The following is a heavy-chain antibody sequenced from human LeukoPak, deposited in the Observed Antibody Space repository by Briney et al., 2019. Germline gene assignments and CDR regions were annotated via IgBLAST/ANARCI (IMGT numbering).Heavy chain of an antibody. CDR3: ARGGIESKLAPQTPLDV. CDR1: GYTFTSYV. D-gene: IGHD6-13*01. V-gene: IGHV1-18*01. J-gene: IGHJ6*02. CDR2: ISAYNGNT. Sequence: GAVKDSCKASGYTFTSYVIGEVRQAPGQGREWMGWISAYNGNTNYAQKLQGRVTMTTDTSTSTAYMELRSLRSDDTAVYYCARGGIESKLAPQTPLDVWGQGTTVTVSS.